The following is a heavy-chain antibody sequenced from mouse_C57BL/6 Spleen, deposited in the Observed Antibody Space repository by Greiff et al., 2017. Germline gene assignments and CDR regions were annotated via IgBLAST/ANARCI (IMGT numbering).Heavy chain of an antibody. Sequence: QVHVKQSGAELARPGASVKLSCKASGYTFTSYGISWVKQRTGQGLEWIGEIYPRSGNTYYNEKFKGKATLTADKSSSTAYMELRSLTSEDSAVYFCARRVYYEYEGVFDYWGQGTTLTVSS. CDR2: IYPRSGNT. CDR1: GYTFTSYG. J-gene: IGHJ2*01. CDR3: ARRVYYEYEGVFDY. V-gene: IGHV1-81*01. D-gene: IGHD2-4*01.